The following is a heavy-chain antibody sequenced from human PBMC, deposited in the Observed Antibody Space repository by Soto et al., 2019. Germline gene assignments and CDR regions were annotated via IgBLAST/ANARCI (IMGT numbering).Heavy chain of an antibody. D-gene: IGHD1-26*01. CDR3: AKDWVGGSNKYYFEY. J-gene: IGHJ4*02. CDR1: GFTFRDYG. Sequence: QVQLVESGGGVVRPGRSLRLSCVASGFTFRDYGMHWVRQAPGKGLEWVAGISHHGLKEHYADSVKGRFTISRDNSKKTVYLQLHSLRGDDTAVYYCAKDWVGGSNKYYFEYWGQGTLVTVSS. CDR2: ISHHGLKE. V-gene: IGHV3-30*18.